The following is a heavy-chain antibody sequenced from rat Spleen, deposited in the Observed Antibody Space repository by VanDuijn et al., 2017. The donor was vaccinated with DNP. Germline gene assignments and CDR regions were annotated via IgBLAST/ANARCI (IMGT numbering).Heavy chain of an antibody. CDR1: GFTFSDYY. V-gene: IGHV5-7*01. D-gene: IGHD1-11*01. J-gene: IGHJ4*01. CDR2: ISYDGSST. CDR3: ARHARRVGMDA. Sequence: EVQLVESGGGLVQPGRSMKLSCAVSGFTFSDYYMAWVRQAPTKGLEWVATISYDGSSTYYRDSVKGRFTISRDNAKSTLYLQMDSLRSEDTATYYCARHARRVGMDAWGQGASVTVSS.